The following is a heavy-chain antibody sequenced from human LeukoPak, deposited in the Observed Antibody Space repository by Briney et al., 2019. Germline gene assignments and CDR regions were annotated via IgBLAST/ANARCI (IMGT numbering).Heavy chain of an antibody. J-gene: IGHJ5*02. V-gene: IGHV4-59*08. CDR1: GGSISTYY. CDR3: ARTYYDILTGYSPNWFDP. D-gene: IGHD3-9*01. Sequence: SETLSLTCTVSGGSISTYYWSWIRQPPGKGLEWIGYIYHSGSTKYNPSLKSRVTISIDTSQNQFSLKLSSVTAADTAVYYCARTYYDILTGYSPNWFDPWGQGTLVTVSS. CDR2: IYHSGST.